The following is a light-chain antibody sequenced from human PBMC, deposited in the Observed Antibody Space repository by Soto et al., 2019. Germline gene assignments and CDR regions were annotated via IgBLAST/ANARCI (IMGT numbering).Light chain of an antibody. Sequence: QSALTQPASVSGSPGQSITISCTGTGSDVGGFNFVSWYQQHPGKAPKLIIYDVSDRPSGVSNRFSGSKSGNTASLTISGLQTEDEATYCCSSYTGTTTLGCVFGTGTKLTVL. CDR2: DVS. J-gene: IGLJ1*01. V-gene: IGLV2-14*03. CDR1: GSDVGGFNF. CDR3: SSYTGTTTLGCV.